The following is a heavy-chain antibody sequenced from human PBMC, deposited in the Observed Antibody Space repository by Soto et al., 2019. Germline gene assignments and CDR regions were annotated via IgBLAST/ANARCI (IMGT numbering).Heavy chain of an antibody. CDR2: ILGFSRDT. CDR3: ARERGYDADYYYYNAMDG. D-gene: IGHD2-15*01. V-gene: IGHV3-21*06. Sequence: EVQLVESGGGLVKPGGSLRLSCISSGFTFRTYTMNWVRQAPGKGLEWVSRILGFSRDTLYAESVKGRFTISRDNAKNSLYQQRNGRRAEDTAVDYWARERGYDADYYYYNAMDGGGQGTTVIVSS. CDR1: GFTFRTYT. J-gene: IGHJ6*02.